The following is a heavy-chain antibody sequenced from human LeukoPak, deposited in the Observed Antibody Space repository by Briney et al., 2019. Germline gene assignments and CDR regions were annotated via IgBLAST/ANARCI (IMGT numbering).Heavy chain of an antibody. CDR2: INPNSGGT. CDR3: ARDQLLWFGESSQYYYYYMDV. CDR1: GYTFTGYY. J-gene: IGHJ6*03. V-gene: IGHV1-2*02. D-gene: IGHD3-10*01. Sequence: ASVKVSCKASGYTFTGYYMHWVRQAPGQGLEWMGWINPNSGGTNYAQKFQGRVTMTRDTSISTAYMELSRLRSDDTAVYYCARDQLLWFGESSQYYYYYMDVWGKGPRSPSP.